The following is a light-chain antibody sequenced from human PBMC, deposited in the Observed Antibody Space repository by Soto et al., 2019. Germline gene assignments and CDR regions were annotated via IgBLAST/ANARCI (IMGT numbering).Light chain of an antibody. CDR3: QSYDSNLSVV. Sequence: QSVLTQPPSVSGAPGQRVTISCTGSSSNIGARYDVHWYQQLPGTAPKLLIHGNTNRPSGVPDRFSGSKSGTSASLAIIGLQAEDEADYYCQSYDSNLSVVFGGGTKVTVL. CDR1: SSNIGARYD. CDR2: GNT. J-gene: IGLJ2*01. V-gene: IGLV1-40*01.